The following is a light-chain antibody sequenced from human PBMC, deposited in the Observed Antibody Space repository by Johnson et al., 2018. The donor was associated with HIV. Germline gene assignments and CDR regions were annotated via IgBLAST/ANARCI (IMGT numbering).Light chain of an antibody. V-gene: IGLV1-51*01. CDR1: SCDIGNNY. Sequence: QSVLTQPPSVSAAPGQKVTISCSGSSCDIGNNYVSWHQKFPGAAPKVLIYDNNKRPSGIPDRFSGSKSGTSVTLAITGLQTGDEADYYCGTWDTSLSVYVFGTGTKVTVL. CDR3: GTWDTSLSVYV. J-gene: IGLJ1*01. CDR2: DNN.